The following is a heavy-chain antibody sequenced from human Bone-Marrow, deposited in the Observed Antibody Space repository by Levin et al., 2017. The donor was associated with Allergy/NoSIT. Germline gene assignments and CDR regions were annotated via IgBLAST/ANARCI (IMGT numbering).Heavy chain of an antibody. V-gene: IGHV3-72*01. D-gene: IGHD2/OR15-2a*01. CDR2: ITSKTRSFTS. CDR3: ADLGRGYFG. CDR1: EFIFNDHY. Sequence: AGGSLRLSCTASEFIFNDHYMDWIRQAPGKGLEWVGRITSKTRSFTSEYAASVKGRFIISRDDSMNSVYLQLNNLKPEDAAVYSCADLGRGYFGWGLGTLVTVSS. J-gene: IGHJ4*02.